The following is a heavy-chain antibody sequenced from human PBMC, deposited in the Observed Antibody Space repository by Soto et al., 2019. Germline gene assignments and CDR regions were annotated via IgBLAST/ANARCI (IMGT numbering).Heavy chain of an antibody. V-gene: IGHV3-73*01. CDR3: AKYCYDSSRSRGAYDI. CDR1: GFTFCASA. Sequence: GGSLRLSCAASGFTFCASALQWVHQASGKGLEWLGRIGSKGGTYATTYAASVKGRFTISRDDSKKTAYLQMNSLESEDTAVYYCAKYCYDSSRSRGAYDIWGQGTMVTVSS. CDR2: IGSKGGTYAT. J-gene: IGHJ3*02. D-gene: IGHD3-22*01.